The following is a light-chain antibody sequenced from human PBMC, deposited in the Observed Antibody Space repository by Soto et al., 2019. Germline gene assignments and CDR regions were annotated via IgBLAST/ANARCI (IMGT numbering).Light chain of an antibody. CDR3: CSYAGTYTFYV. CDR2: DVN. J-gene: IGLJ1*01. CDR1: SGDVGGYNY. V-gene: IGLV2-11*01. Sequence: QSALTQPRSVSGSPGQSVTISCTGTSGDVGGYNYVSWYLQHPGKAPKLMIYDVNKRPSGVPDRFSGSKSGNTASLTISGLQADDEADYYCCSYAGTYTFYVFGSGTKLTVL.